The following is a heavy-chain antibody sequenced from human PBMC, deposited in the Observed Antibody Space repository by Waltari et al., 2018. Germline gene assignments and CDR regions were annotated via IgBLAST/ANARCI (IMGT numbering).Heavy chain of an antibody. J-gene: IGHJ4*02. Sequence: QVQLVQSGAEVKKPGASVKVSCKASGYTFTGYTINWVCQAPGEGLEWMGWINADNGNTKYSQKFQGRVTITRDTSANTADMELSSLRSEDTAVYYCARAYCINGVCYSGYYFDYWGQGTLVTVSS. D-gene: IGHD2-8*01. CDR2: INADNGNT. V-gene: IGHV1-3*01. CDR1: GYTFTGYT. CDR3: ARAYCINGVCYSGYYFDY.